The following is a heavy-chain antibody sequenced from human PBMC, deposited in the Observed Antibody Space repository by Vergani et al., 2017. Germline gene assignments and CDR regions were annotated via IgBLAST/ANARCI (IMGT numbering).Heavy chain of an antibody. CDR1: GFTFSSYS. Sequence: EVQLLESGGGLVQPGGSLRLSCAASGFTFSSYSMNWVRQAPGKGLEWVSYISSSSSTIYYADSVKGRFTISRDNAKNSLYLQMNSLRAEDTAVYYCARYQSRLSETYGMDVWGQGTTVTVSS. CDR3: ARYQSRLSETYGMDV. D-gene: IGHD2-2*01. J-gene: IGHJ6*02. V-gene: IGHV3-48*01. CDR2: ISSSSSTI.